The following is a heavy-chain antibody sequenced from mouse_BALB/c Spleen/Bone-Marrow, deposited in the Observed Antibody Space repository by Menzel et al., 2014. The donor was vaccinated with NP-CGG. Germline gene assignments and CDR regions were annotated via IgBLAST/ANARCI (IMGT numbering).Heavy chain of an antibody. CDR3: ARSRDGYFDV. CDR1: GYTFTSYW. Sequence: DLVKPGASVKLSCKASGYTFTSYWINWIKQRPGQGLEWIGRIVPGSGSTYYNEMFKGKATLTLDTSSSTAYIQLSSLSSEDSAVYFCARSRDGYFDVWGAGTTVTVSS. V-gene: IGHV1S41*01. CDR2: IVPGSGST. J-gene: IGHJ1*01.